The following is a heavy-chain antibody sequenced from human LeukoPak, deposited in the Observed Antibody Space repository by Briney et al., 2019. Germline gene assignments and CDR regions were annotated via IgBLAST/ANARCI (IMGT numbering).Heavy chain of an antibody. Sequence: SETLSLTCAVYGESLNSYYWSWIRQPAGKGLEWIGRIYTSGSTNYNPSLKSRVTMSVDTSKNQFSLKLSSVTAADTAVYYCARSSGIAVAGTGNWFDPWGQGTLVTVSS. V-gene: IGHV4-59*10. CDR3: ARSSGIAVAGTGNWFDP. D-gene: IGHD6-19*01. CDR1: GESLNSYY. CDR2: IYTSGST. J-gene: IGHJ5*02.